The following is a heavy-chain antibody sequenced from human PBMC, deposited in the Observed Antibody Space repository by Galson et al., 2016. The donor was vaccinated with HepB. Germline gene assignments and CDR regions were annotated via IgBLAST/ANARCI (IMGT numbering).Heavy chain of an antibody. Sequence: SLRLSCAASGFTFSSYAMNWVRQAPGKGLEWVSTISGSETTSYADAMKGRFTISRDNSKNTLFLQMNSLRVEDMAVYHCAKGSDYYGWGSYPYYFDYWGQGTLVTVSS. CDR3: AKGSDYYGWGSYPYYFDY. V-gene: IGHV3-23*01. CDR2: ISGSETT. J-gene: IGHJ4*02. CDR1: GFTFSSYA. D-gene: IGHD3-10*01.